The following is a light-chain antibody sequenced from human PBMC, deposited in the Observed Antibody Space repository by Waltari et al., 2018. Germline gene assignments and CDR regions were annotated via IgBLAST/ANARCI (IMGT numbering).Light chain of an antibody. Sequence: QSVLTQPPSASGTPGQRVTISCSGSNSNIGNNYVYWYQHLPGTTPKLLIYRNNQRPSGVPYRFSGSKSGTSASLAISGLRSDDEANYYCAAWDDSLRGVLFGGGTKLTVL. CDR3: AAWDDSLRGVL. J-gene: IGLJ2*01. V-gene: IGLV1-47*01. CDR1: NSNIGNNY. CDR2: RNN.